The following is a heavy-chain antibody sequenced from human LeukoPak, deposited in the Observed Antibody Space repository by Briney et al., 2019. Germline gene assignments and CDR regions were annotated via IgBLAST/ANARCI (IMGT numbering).Heavy chain of an antibody. D-gene: IGHD5-18*01. J-gene: IGHJ4*02. Sequence: GGSLRLSCAASGFTFSSYEMNWDRQAPGKGLEWVSYISSSGSTIYYADSVKGRLTISRDNAKNSLYLQMNSLRAEDTAVYYCATLYSYGYWADYWGQGTLVTVSS. CDR2: ISSSGSTI. CDR3: ATLYSYGYWADY. CDR1: GFTFSSYE. V-gene: IGHV3-48*03.